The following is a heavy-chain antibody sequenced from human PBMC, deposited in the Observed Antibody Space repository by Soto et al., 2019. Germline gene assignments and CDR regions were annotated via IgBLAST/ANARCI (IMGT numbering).Heavy chain of an antibody. CDR2: ISGSGGST. J-gene: IGHJ6*02. CDR3: AKVACSSTSCYTGGTYYYYGMDV. CDR1: GFTFSSYA. V-gene: IGHV3-23*01. Sequence: LRLSCAASGFTFSSYAMSWVRQAPGKGLEWASAISGSGGSTYYADSVKGRFTISRDNSKNTLYLQMNSLRAEDTAVYYCAKVACSSTSCYTGGTYYYYGMDVWGQGTTVTVSS. D-gene: IGHD2-2*02.